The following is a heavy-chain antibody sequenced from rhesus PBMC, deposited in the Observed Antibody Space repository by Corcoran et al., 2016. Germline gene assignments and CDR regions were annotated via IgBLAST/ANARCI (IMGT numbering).Heavy chain of an antibody. CDR3: ARGGRVAAGLYPFDY. CDR1: GYSISRGYD. V-gene: IGHV4-76*01. Sequence: QVQLQESGPGVVKPSETLSLTCAVSGYSISRGYDWSWIRQPPGKGLEWIGYIYGSSGSTNYNPSLKNRVTISKDTSKNQFSLKLSSVTAADTAVYYCARGGRVAAGLYPFDYWGQGVLVTVSS. CDR2: IYGSSGST. D-gene: IGHD6S26*01. J-gene: IGHJ4*01.